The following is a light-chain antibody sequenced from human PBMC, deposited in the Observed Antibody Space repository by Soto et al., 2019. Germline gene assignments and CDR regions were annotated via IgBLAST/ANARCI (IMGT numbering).Light chain of an antibody. V-gene: IGLV2-14*01. Sequence: QSALTQPPSASGSPGQSVTISCTGTNSDVGGYNYVSWYQQNPGKAPKLMIYEVSNRPSAVSNRFSGSKSGSTASLTISGLQAEDEADYYCSSYTSSSTMVFGGGTKVTVL. CDR2: EVS. CDR1: NSDVGGYNY. J-gene: IGLJ2*01. CDR3: SSYTSSSTMV.